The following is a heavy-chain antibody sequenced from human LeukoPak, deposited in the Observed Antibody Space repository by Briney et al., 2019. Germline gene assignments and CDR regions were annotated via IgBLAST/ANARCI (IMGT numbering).Heavy chain of an antibody. CDR3: ARFDY. CDR1: GFTFNNYG. V-gene: IGHV3-33*01. Sequence: PGRSLRLSCAASGFTFNNYGLHWVRQAPGKGLEWVAVINYDGSNKYYADSVKGRFTISRDNSKNTLYLQMNSLRAEDTAVYYCARFDYWGQGTLVTVSS. CDR2: INYDGSNK. J-gene: IGHJ4*02.